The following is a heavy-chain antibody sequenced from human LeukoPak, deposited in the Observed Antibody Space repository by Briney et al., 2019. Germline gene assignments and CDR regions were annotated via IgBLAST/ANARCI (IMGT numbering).Heavy chain of an antibody. J-gene: IGHJ4*02. CDR3: AGVNYDVLTGYQEDY. D-gene: IGHD3-9*01. V-gene: IGHV4-38-2*02. CDR2: IYHSGST. Sequence: SETLSLTCTVSGYSISSGYYWGWIRQPPGKGLEWIGSIYHSGSTYYNPSLKSRVTISVDTSKNQFSLKLSSVTAADTAVYYCAGVNYDVLTGYQEDYWGQGTLVTVSS. CDR1: GYSISSGYY.